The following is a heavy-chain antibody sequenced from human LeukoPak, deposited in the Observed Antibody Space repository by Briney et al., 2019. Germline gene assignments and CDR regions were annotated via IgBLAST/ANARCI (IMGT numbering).Heavy chain of an antibody. Sequence: GGSLRLSCAASGFTFSTYAMTWVRQAPGKGLEWVSAISGSGDSTHYADSVKGRFTISRDNSKDTLYLQMNSLRAEDTAVYYCARGPDIVVVVAAIPSGWFDPWGQGTLVTVSS. D-gene: IGHD2-15*01. CDR1: GFTFSTYA. CDR3: ARGPDIVVVVAAIPSGWFDP. J-gene: IGHJ5*02. V-gene: IGHV3-23*01. CDR2: ISGSGDST.